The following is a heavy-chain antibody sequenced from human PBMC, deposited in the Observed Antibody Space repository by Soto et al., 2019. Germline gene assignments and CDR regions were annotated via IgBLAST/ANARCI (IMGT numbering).Heavy chain of an antibody. CDR3: ARHAPYCSSTSHCAYGMDV. Sequence: SETLSLTCAVSGDSISSYYCMWIRQPPGKGLEWIGYIYYSGSTHYNPSLKSRVTISVDTSKNQFSLKLSSVTAADTAVYYCARHAPYCSSTSHCAYGMDVWGQGTTVTVSS. V-gene: IGHV4-59*08. J-gene: IGHJ6*02. CDR2: IYYSGST. D-gene: IGHD2-2*01. CDR1: GDSISSYY.